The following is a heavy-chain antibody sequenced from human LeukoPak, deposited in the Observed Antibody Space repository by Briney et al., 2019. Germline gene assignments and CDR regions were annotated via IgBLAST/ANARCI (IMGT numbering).Heavy chain of an antibody. Sequence: SETLSLTCTVSGGFISSNSAYWSWIRQPPGKALEWIGNIYYSGTTCYNPSLQSRVTMSVDTSNNQFSLKLTSVTAADTAVYYCARHRPAVAGVSRSFDPWGQGTLVTVSS. CDR1: GGFISSNSAY. V-gene: IGHV4-39*01. CDR2: IYYSGTT. CDR3: ARHRPAVAGVSRSFDP. D-gene: IGHD3-10*01. J-gene: IGHJ5*02.